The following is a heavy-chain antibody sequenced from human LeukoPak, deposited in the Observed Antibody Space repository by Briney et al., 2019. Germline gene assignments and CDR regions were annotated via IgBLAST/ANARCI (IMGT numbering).Heavy chain of an antibody. CDR1: GGSISSYY. J-gene: IGHJ4*02. CDR2: IYYSGST. CDR3: ARQSTVTTGGGFDY. Sequence: SETLSLTCTVSGGSISSYYWSWIRQPPGKGLEWIGYIYYSGSTNYNPSLKSRATISVDTSKNQFSLKLSSVTAADTAVYYCARQSTVTTGGGFDYWGQGTLVTVSS. V-gene: IGHV4-59*01. D-gene: IGHD4-17*01.